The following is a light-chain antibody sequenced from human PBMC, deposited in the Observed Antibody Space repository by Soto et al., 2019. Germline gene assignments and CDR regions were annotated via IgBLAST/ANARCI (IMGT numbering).Light chain of an antibody. J-gene: IGKJ1*01. V-gene: IGKV3-20*01. CDR3: QQYGSSPPMT. CDR1: QSVSSSY. Sequence: EIVLTQSPATLSLSPGERATLSCRAIQSVSSSYLAWYQQKPGQAPRLLIYGASSRATGIPDRFSGSGSGTDFTLTITRLEPEDFAVYYCQQYGSSPPMTFGQGTKVDIK. CDR2: GAS.